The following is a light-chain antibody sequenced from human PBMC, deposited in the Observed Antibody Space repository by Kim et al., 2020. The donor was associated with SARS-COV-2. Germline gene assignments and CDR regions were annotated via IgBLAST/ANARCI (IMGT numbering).Light chain of an antibody. CDR1: QDIRRY. CDR3: QQYDTFPLT. J-gene: IGKJ3*01. CDR2: DAF. V-gene: IGKV1-33*01. Sequence: DIQMTQSPSSLSASVGDRVTITCQASQDIRRYLNWYQQKPGRAPKLLIYDAFNLETGVPSRFSGSGSGTEFTFTISSLQLEDIATYYCQQYDTFPLTFGPGTKVDIK.